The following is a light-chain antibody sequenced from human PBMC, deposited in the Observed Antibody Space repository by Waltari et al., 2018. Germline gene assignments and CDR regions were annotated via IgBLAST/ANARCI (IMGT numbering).Light chain of an antibody. CDR1: SRLSTNI. CDR2: GNSDGSH. J-gene: IGLJ3*02. Sequence: QLVLPLSPSHSAYLGASVKLTCSLCSRLSTNIIAWLQQQPEKGPRYLMNGNSDGSHNQGVGIPDRFSGSSSGAERYLTISSPQSEDEADYYCQTGGHGTWVFGGETRLTVL. V-gene: IGLV4-69*01. CDR3: QTGGHGTWV.